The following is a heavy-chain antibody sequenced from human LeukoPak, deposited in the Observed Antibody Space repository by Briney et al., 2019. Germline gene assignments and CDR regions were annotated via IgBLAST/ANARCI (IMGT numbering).Heavy chain of an antibody. CDR2: ISWNSGSI. J-gene: IGHJ4*02. CDR1: GFTFDDYA. D-gene: IGHD3-10*01. CDR3: AKESYYGSGSYSLFN. Sequence: PGGSLRLSCAASGFTFDDYAMHWVRQAPGKGLEWVSGISWNSGSIGYADSVKGRFTISRDNAKNSLYLQMNSLRAEDTALYYCAKESYYGSGSYSLFNWGQGTLVTVSS. V-gene: IGHV3-9*01.